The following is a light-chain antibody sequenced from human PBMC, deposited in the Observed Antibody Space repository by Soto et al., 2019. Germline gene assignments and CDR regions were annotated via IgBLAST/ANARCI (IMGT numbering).Light chain of an antibody. J-gene: IGLJ2*01. CDR1: SSDVGGYNY. V-gene: IGLV2-14*01. CDR2: DVS. Sequence: QSALTQPASVSGSPGQSITIPRTGTSSDVGGYNYVSWYQQHPGKAPKLMIYDVSNRPSGVSNRFSGSKSGNTASLTISGLQAEDEADYYCSSYTSSSTYVGFGGGTKLTVL. CDR3: SSYTSSSTYVG.